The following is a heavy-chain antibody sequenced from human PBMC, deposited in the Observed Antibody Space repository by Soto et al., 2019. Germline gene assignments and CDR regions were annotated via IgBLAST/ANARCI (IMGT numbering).Heavy chain of an antibody. V-gene: IGHV6-1*01. D-gene: IGHD6-19*01. J-gene: IGHJ4*02. CDR3: VSEKRTVPGTRGYFDY. CDR1: GDSVSGNIAA. Sequence: PSQTLSLTCAISGDSVSGNIAAWSWIRQSPSRGLEWLGRTYYRSKWSNDYALFVESRITINPDTSKNQFSLQLRSVTPEDTAIYYCVSEKRTVPGTRGYFDYWGQGTLVTVPQ. CDR2: TYYRSKWSN.